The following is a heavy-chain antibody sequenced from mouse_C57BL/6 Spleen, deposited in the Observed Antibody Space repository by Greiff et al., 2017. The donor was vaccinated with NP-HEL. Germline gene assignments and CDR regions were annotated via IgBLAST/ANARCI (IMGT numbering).Heavy chain of an antibody. Sequence: QVQLQQPGAELVMPGASVKLSCKASGYTFTSCWMHWVKQRPGQGLEWIGEIDPSDSYTNYNQKFKGKSTLTVDKSSSTAYMQLSSLTSEDSAVYYCARAGSSSYYFDYWGQGTTLTVSS. D-gene: IGHD1-1*01. CDR1: GYTFTSCW. CDR3: ARAGSSSYYFDY. J-gene: IGHJ2*01. V-gene: IGHV1-69*01. CDR2: IDPSDSYT.